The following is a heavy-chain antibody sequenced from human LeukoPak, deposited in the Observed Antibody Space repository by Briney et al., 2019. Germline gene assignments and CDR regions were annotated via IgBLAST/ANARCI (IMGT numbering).Heavy chain of an antibody. CDR1: GFTFSSYA. CDR2: ISYDGSNK. CDR3: ARVDSNGYYFMKPFDY. Sequence: GGSLRLSCAASGFTFSSYAMHWVRQAPGKGLEWVAVISYDGSNKYYADSVKGRFTISRDNSKNTLYLQMNSLRAEDTAVYYCARVDSNGYYFMKPFDYWGQGTLVTVSS. V-gene: IGHV3-30-3*01. D-gene: IGHD3-22*01. J-gene: IGHJ4*02.